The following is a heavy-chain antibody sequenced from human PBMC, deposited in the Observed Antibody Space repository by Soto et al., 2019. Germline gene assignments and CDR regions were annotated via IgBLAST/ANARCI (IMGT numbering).Heavy chain of an antibody. D-gene: IGHD3-3*01. Sequence: PSETLSLTCTVSGGSLSSYYWGWIRQPPGKGLEWIGYIYYSGSTNYNLSCKSGATISVDTSTNQFSLKLSSVNAVDAAVFYFSRASTYYDFCTCYNPCMDVWVQGTTVTVSS. CDR1: GGSLSSYY. J-gene: IGHJ6*02. CDR2: IYYSGST. V-gene: IGHV4-59*01. CDR3: SRASTYYDFCTCYNPCMDV.